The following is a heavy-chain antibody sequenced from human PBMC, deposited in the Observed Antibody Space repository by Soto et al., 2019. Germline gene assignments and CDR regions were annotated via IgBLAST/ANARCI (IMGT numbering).Heavy chain of an antibody. Sequence: QVQLQQWGAGLLKPSETLSLTCAVYGGSFSGYYWSWIRQPPGKGLEWIGEINHSVSTKYNPSLKSRVTISVDTSKNQFSLKLSSVTAADTAVYYCARVGYSYGTPFEYWGQGTLVTFSS. CDR3: ARVGYSYGTPFEY. D-gene: IGHD5-18*01. CDR2: INHSVST. V-gene: IGHV4-34*01. CDR1: GGSFSGYY. J-gene: IGHJ4*02.